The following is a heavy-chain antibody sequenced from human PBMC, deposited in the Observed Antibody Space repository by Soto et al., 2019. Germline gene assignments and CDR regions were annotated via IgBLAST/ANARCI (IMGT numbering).Heavy chain of an antibody. CDR3: ERGIHSYYYGMDV. CDR1: GGSISSYY. V-gene: IGHV4-59*01. CDR2: IYYSGST. Sequence: SETLSLTCTVSGGSISSYYWSWIRQPPGKGLEWIGYIYYSGSTNYNPSLKSRVTISVDTSKNQFSLELSSVTAADTAVYYCERGIHSYYYGMDVWGQGTTVTVSS. J-gene: IGHJ6*02.